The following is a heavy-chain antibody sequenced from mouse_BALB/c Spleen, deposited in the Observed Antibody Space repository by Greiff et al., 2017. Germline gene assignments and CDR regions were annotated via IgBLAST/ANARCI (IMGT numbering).Heavy chain of an antibody. Sequence: EVKLEESGGGLVQPGGSLKLSCAASGFTFSSYTMSWVRQTPEKRLEWVAYISNGGGSTYYPDTVKGRFTISRDNAKNTLYLQMSSLKSEDTAMYYCARHLGRGFDYWGQGTTLTVSS. CDR2: ISNGGGST. V-gene: IGHV5-12-2*01. J-gene: IGHJ2*01. D-gene: IGHD3-3*01. CDR1: GFTFSSYT. CDR3: ARHLGRGFDY.